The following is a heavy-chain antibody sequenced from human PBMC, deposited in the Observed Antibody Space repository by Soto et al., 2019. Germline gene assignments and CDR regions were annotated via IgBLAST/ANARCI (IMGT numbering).Heavy chain of an antibody. V-gene: IGHV3-11*01. CDR2: ISSSGRII. CDR3: AKLMGFYYGSGSYYDYYYGMGV. Sequence: PGGSLRLSCAASGFTFNDYYMTWIRQAPGRGLDWVSSISSSGRIIYYADSVKGRFTISRDNAKNTVYLQMNSLRAEDTAVYYCAKLMGFYYGSGSYYDYYYGMGVWGQGTTVTVSS. D-gene: IGHD3-10*01. J-gene: IGHJ6*02. CDR1: GFTFNDYY.